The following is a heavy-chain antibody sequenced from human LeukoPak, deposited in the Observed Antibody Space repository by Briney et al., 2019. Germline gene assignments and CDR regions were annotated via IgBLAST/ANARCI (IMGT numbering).Heavy chain of an antibody. CDR2: MHHSGST. D-gene: IGHD3-10*01. CDR1: GYSISSDYH. Sequence: SETLSLTCAVSGYSISSDYHWGWIRQPPGKGLEWIGAMHHSGSTYYNPSLKSRVTIPVDTSKNQVSLKLNSVTAADTAVYYCARDRSYYTFDYWGQGTLVTVSA. J-gene: IGHJ4*02. CDR3: ARDRSYYTFDY. V-gene: IGHV4-38-2*02.